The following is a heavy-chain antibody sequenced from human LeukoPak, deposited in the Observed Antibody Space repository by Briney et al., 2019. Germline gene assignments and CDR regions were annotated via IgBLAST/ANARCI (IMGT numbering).Heavy chain of an antibody. D-gene: IGHD4-17*01. Sequence: GESLKISCKGSGYSFAVFWIGWVRQTPGKGLEWMGIIYPADSDTRYSPSFQGQVTISADKSISTAYLQWSSLKASDTAVYYCARQYGDHALDTFDIWGQGTMVTVSS. CDR3: ARQYGDHALDTFDI. CDR1: GYSFAVFW. J-gene: IGHJ3*02. V-gene: IGHV5-51*01. CDR2: IYPADSDT.